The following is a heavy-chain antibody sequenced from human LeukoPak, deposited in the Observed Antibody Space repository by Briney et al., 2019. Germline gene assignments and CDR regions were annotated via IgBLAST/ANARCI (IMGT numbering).Heavy chain of an antibody. Sequence: SETLSLTCTVSGGSISTYYWVWIRQSPGKELGWIGYVSYSGNTNYNPSLKSRVTISVDTPKNQLSLKLSSMAAADTAVYYCARAGYCSATSCQWVPLVWGQGTTVTVSS. V-gene: IGHV4-59*01. J-gene: IGHJ6*02. CDR2: VSYSGNT. CDR3: ARAGYCSATSCQWVPLV. CDR1: GGSISTYY. D-gene: IGHD6-19*01.